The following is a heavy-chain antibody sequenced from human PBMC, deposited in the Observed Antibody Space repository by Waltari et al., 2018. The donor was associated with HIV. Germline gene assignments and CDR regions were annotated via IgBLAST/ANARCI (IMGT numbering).Heavy chain of an antibody. CDR1: GSILRTYR. CDR2: ISSSSTTI. J-gene: IGHJ4*02. V-gene: IGHV3-48*01. CDR3: ARDYCSSTSCTVDY. Sequence: EVQLVESGGGLVQPGGSLRLSCEASGSILRTYRMHWARQAPGKGLEWVSHISSSSTTIYYADSVKGRFTISRDNAKNSLYLQMNSLRAEDTAVYYCARDYCSSTSCTVDYWGQGTLVTVSS. D-gene: IGHD2-2*01.